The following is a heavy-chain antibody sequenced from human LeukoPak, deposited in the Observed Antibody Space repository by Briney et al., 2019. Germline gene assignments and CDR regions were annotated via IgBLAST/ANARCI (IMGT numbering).Heavy chain of an antibody. J-gene: IGHJ3*02. CDR1: GGSITNSY. CDR2: INYSGST. V-gene: IGHV4-59*01. Sequence: PETLSLTCTVSGGSITNSYWNWIRQSPGKGLEWIGYINYSGSTNYNPSLKSRVTISVDTSKNQFSLKLSSVTAADTAVYFCARDPLSTNDFDIWGQGTMVTVSS. CDR3: ARDPLSTNDFDI. D-gene: IGHD1-1*01.